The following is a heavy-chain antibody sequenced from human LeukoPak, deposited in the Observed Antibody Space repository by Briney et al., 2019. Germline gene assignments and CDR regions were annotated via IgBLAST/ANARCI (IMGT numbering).Heavy chain of an antibody. CDR2: ITRSGDTT. J-gene: IGHJ4*02. CDR1: RFTFSGYA. V-gene: IGHV3-23*01. CDR3: AKDNGGNSDF. Sequence: GGSLRLSCAASRFTFSGYAMTWVRQAPGKGLEWVSAITRSGDTTYYADSVKGRFTISRDNSKNTLYLQLNNLRAEDTAVYHCAKDNGGNSDFWGQGTLVTVSS. D-gene: IGHD4-23*01.